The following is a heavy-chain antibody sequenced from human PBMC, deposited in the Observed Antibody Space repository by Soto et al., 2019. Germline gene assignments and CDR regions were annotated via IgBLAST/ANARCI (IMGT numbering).Heavy chain of an antibody. Sequence: PSETLSLTCTVSGGSISSYYWSWIRQPPGKGLEWIGYIYYSGSTNYNPSLKSRVTISVDTSKNQFSLKLSSVTAADMAVYYCARTHYYYGMDVWGQGTTVTVSS. CDR3: ARTHYYYGMDV. CDR2: IYYSGST. CDR1: GGSISSYY. J-gene: IGHJ6*02. V-gene: IGHV4-59*01.